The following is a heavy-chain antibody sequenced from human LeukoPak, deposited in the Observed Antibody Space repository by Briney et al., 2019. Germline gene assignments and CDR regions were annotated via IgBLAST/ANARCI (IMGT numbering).Heavy chain of an antibody. CDR1: GFTFSSYA. D-gene: IGHD3-10*01. CDR3: ARAVLDLYGSGSSIDAFDI. J-gene: IGHJ3*02. Sequence: TGGSLRLSCAASGFTFSSYAMSWVRQAPGKGLEWVSAISGSGGSTYYADSVKGRFTISRDNAKNSLYLQMNSLRAEDTAVYYCARAVLDLYGSGSSIDAFDIWGQGTMVTVSS. CDR2: ISGSGGST. V-gene: IGHV3-23*01.